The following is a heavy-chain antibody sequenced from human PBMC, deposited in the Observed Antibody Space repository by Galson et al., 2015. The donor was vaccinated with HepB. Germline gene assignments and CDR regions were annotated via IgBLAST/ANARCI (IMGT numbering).Heavy chain of an antibody. CDR3: ARYSTVVNDYHYYFGMDV. V-gene: IGHV4-61*01. D-gene: IGHD4-23*01. Sequence: SETLSLTCTVSGGSVSSGSYCWGWIRQPAGTGLEWIGYIFDSGSTNYNASLKSRVTISVDTSKNQFSLKMSSVTATDTAVYYCARYSTVVNDYHYYFGMDVWGQGTTVTVSS. CDR2: IFDSGST. J-gene: IGHJ6*02. CDR1: GGSVSSGSYC.